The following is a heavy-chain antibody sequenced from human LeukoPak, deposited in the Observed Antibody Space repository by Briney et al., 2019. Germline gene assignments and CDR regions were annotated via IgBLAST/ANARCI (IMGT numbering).Heavy chain of an antibody. Sequence: SETLSLTCTVSSGSISTYYWSWIRQPPGKGLEWIGYIYYHSGSTNYNPPLKSRVIISIDRSKNQFSLRLSSVTPADTGVYYCARDQLAETDKWFDPWGQGILVTVSS. CDR3: ARDQLAETDKWFDP. D-gene: IGHD6-13*01. J-gene: IGHJ5*02. V-gene: IGHV4-59*01. CDR2: IYYHSGST. CDR1: SGSISTYY.